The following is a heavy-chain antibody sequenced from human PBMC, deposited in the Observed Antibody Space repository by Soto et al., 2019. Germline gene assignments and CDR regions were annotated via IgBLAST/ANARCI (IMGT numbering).Heavy chain of an antibody. CDR2: INPKSGGT. CDR1: GYIFTGYY. Sequence: DSVKVSCKANGYIFTGYYMHWVRQAPGQGLEWMGRINPKSGGTNYAQNFQGRVSMTRDTSISTAYMELSRLRSDDTAVYYCARDLDVSGGSQLDYWGQGTLVTV. V-gene: IGHV1-2*02. D-gene: IGHD3-16*01. CDR3: ARDLDVSGGSQLDY. J-gene: IGHJ4*02.